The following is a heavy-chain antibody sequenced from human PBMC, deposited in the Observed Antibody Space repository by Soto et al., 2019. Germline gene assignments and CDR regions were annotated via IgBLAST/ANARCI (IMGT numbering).Heavy chain of an antibody. V-gene: IGHV1-69*01. CDR3: ARDGQASSGTGTYYYYGMDV. CDR2: IIPIFGTA. J-gene: IGHJ6*02. CDR1: GGTFSSYA. D-gene: IGHD1-1*01. Sequence: VQLVQSGAEVKKPGSSVKVSCKASGGTFSSYAISWVRQAPGQGLEWMGGIIPIFGTANYAQKFQGRVTITADESTSTAYMELSSLRSEDTAVYYCARDGQASSGTGTYYYYGMDVWGQGTTVTVSS.